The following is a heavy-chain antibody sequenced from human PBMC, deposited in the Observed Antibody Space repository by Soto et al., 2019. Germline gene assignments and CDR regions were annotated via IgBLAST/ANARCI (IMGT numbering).Heavy chain of an antibody. J-gene: IGHJ3*02. CDR2: ISGSGGST. Sequence: EVQLLESGGGLVQPGGYLRLSCAASGFTFSSYAMSWVRQAPGKGLEWVSAISGSGGSTYYADSVKGRFTISRDNSKNSLYLQMNSLRAEDTAVYYCARDTNERFAFDIWGHGTMVTVSS. CDR3: ARDTNERFAFDI. CDR1: GFTFSSYA. V-gene: IGHV3-23*01. D-gene: IGHD2-2*01.